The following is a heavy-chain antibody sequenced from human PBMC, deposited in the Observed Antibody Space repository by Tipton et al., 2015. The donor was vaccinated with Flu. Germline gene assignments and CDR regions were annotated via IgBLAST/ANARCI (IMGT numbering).Heavy chain of an antibody. CDR1: GGSISSSSYY. D-gene: IGHD3-3*01. J-gene: IGHJ4*02. V-gene: IGHV4-39*07. Sequence: TLSLTCTVSGGSISSSSYYWCWIRQPPGKGLEWIGSIYYSGSTYYNPSLKSRVTISVDTSKNQFSLKPSSVTAADTAVYYCARVFPVHYDLWCGYSTGHFDYWGQGTLVTVSS. CDR3: ARVFPVHYDLWCGYSTGHFDY. CDR2: IYYSGST.